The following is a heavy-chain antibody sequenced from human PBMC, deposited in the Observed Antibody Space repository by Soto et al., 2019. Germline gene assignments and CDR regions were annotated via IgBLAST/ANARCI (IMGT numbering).Heavy chain of an antibody. CDR2: IYYSGST. D-gene: IGHD3-22*01. CDR1: GGSISSSSYY. CDR3: ARMGSGYYVWSGNWFDP. V-gene: IGHV4-61*01. Sequence: SETLPLTCTVSGGSISSSSYYWSWIRQPPGKGPEWIGYIYYSGSTNYNPSLKSRVTISVDTSKNQFSLKLSSVTAADTAVYYCARMGSGYYVWSGNWFDPWGQGTLVTVSS. J-gene: IGHJ5*02.